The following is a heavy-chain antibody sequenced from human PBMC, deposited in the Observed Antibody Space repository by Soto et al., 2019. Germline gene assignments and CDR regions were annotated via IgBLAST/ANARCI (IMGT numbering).Heavy chain of an antibody. CDR1: GFTFSSYA. CDR3: EKALYSSSSGRTFDAFDI. J-gene: IGHJ3*02. V-gene: IGHV3-23*01. Sequence: GWSLRLSCAASGFTFSSYAMSWVRQAPGKGLEWVSAISGSGGSTYYADSVKGRFTISRDNSKNTLYLQMNSLRAEDKAVYYCEKALYSSSSGRTFDAFDIWGQGTMVTVS. D-gene: IGHD6-6*01. CDR2: ISGSGGST.